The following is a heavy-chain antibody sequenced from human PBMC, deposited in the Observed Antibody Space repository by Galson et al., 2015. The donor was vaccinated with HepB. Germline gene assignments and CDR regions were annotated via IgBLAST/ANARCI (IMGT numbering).Heavy chain of an antibody. J-gene: IGHJ3*01. Sequence: SLRLSCAASGFTFTDHWMSWVRQTPRRGLEWVTILNQHGNEKYYADSVKGRFSISRDNAKNSLYLQMNSLIDEDTAVYYCVRDALGGYDFWGQGTTVIVSS. D-gene: IGHD3-22*01. CDR3: VRDALGGYDF. V-gene: IGHV3-7*03. CDR2: LNQHGNEK. CDR1: GFTFTDHW.